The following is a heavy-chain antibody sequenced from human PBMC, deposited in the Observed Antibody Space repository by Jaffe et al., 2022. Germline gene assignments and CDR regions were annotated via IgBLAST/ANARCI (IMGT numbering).Heavy chain of an antibody. CDR2: IYHSGST. J-gene: IGHJ3*02. CDR1: GGSISSSNW. CDR3: ARNRGQQLLNDAFDI. V-gene: IGHV4-4*02. Sequence: QVQLQESGPGLVKPSGTLSLTCAVSGGSISSSNWWSWIRQPPGKGLEWIGEIYHSGSTNYNPSLKSRVTISVDKSKNQFSLKLSSVTAADTAVYYCARNRGQQLLNDAFDIWGQGTMVTVSS. D-gene: IGHD6-13*01.